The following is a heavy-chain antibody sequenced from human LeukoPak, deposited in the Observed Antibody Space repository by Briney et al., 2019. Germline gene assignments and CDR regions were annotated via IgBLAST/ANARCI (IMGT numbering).Heavy chain of an antibody. Sequence: ASVKVSCKASGYTFSAYCMHWVRQAPGQGLEWMGWINPKSGGTNYAQQFQDRVTMTRDTSISSTYMELSRLKSDDTAVYYCAREVVRRRAFDIWGQGTMVTVSS. D-gene: IGHD2-2*01. CDR3: AREVVRRRAFDI. V-gene: IGHV1-2*02. J-gene: IGHJ3*02. CDR2: INPKSGGT. CDR1: GYTFSAYC.